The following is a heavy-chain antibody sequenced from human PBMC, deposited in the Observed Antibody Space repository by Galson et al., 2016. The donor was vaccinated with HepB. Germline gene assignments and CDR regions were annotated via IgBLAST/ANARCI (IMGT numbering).Heavy chain of an antibody. D-gene: IGHD3-16*01. CDR1: GFIFSNYN. CDR3: ARNKATARVWGHYYYYMDV. CDR2: IYSGGST. Sequence: SLRLSCAASGFIFSNYNMNWVRQAPGKGLEWVSVIYSGGSTYYTDSVRGRFTISRDNSNNILYLQMNSLRAEDTAVYYCARNKATARVWGHYYYYMDVWGKGTTVTVSS. V-gene: IGHV3-53*01. J-gene: IGHJ6*03.